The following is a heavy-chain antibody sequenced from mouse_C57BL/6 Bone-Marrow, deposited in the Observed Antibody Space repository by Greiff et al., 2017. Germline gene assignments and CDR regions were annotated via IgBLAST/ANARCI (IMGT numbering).Heavy chain of an antibody. Sequence: QVQLKQPGAELVKPGASVKMSCKASGYTFTSYWITWVKQRPGQGLEWIGDIYPGSGSTNYNEKFKSKATLTVDTSSSTAYMQLSSLTSEDSAVYYCARGVTTSPCYAMDYWGQGTSVTVSS. CDR2: IYPGSGST. J-gene: IGHJ4*01. V-gene: IGHV1-55*01. D-gene: IGHD2-1*01. CDR3: ARGVTTSPCYAMDY. CDR1: GYTFTSYW.